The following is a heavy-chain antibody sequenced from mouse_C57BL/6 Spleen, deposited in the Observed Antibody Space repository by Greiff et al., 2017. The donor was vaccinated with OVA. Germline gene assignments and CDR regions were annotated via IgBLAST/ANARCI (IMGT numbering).Heavy chain of an antibody. J-gene: IGHJ2*01. CDR2: ISYDGSN. Sequence: EVQLQESGPGLVKPSQSLSLTCSVTGYSITSGYYWNWIRQFPGNKLEWMGYISYDGSNNYNPSLKNRISITRDTSKNQFFLKLNSVTTEDTATYYCARAGTGTVDYWGQGTTLTVSS. CDR1: GYSITSGYY. D-gene: IGHD4-1*01. CDR3: ARAGTGTVDY. V-gene: IGHV3-6*01.